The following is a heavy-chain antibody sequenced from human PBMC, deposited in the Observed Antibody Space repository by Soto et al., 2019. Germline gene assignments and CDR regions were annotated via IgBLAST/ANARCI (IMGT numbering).Heavy chain of an antibody. CDR3: ARVNLRAHNWFDP. J-gene: IGHJ5*02. CDR2: INHSGST. V-gene: IGHV4-34*01. CDR1: GGSFSGYY. Sequence: PSETLSLTCAVYGGSFSGYYWSWIRQPPGKGLEWIGEINHSGSTNYNPSLKSRVTISVDTSKNQFSLKLSSVTAADTAVYYCARVNLRAHNWFDPWGQGTLVTVSS.